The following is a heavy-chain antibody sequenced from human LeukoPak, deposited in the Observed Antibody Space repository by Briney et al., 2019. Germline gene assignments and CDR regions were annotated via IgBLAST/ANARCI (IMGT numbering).Heavy chain of an antibody. CDR2: ISAYNGNT. Sequence: GASVKVSCKASGYTFTSYGISWVRQAPGQGLEWMGWISAYNGNTNYAQKLQGRVTMTRDMSTSTVYMELNSLRSEDTAVYYCAKELNSYGYAFDVWGQGTMVTVSS. CDR3: AKELNSYGYAFDV. D-gene: IGHD5-18*01. CDR1: GYTFTSYG. V-gene: IGHV1-18*01. J-gene: IGHJ3*01.